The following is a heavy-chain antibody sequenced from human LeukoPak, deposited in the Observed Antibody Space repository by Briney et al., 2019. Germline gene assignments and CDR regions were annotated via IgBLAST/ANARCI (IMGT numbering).Heavy chain of an antibody. D-gene: IGHD6-19*01. V-gene: IGHV4-4*07. CDR3: ARDRYSSGKYNWFDP. Sequence: PSETLSLTCTVSGGSISSYYWSCIRQPAGKGLEWIWRIYTSGSTNHNPSLKSRVTMSVDTYKNQFSLKLSSVTAAETAVYYCARDRYSSGKYNWFDPWGQGTLVTVSS. CDR1: GGSISSYY. CDR2: IYTSGST. J-gene: IGHJ5*02.